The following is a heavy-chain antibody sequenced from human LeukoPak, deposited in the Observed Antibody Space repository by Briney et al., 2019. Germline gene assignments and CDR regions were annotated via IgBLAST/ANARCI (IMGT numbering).Heavy chain of an antibody. Sequence: GGSLRLSCAASGFTFSSYWMHWVRQAPGKGLEWVSYISSSGSTIYYADSVKGRFTISRDNAKNSLYLQMNSLRAEDTAVYYCARGDIVHAKPFDYWGQGTLVTVSS. CDR2: ISSSGSTI. V-gene: IGHV3-48*04. CDR3: ARGDIVHAKPFDY. D-gene: IGHD2-15*01. J-gene: IGHJ4*02. CDR1: GFTFSSYW.